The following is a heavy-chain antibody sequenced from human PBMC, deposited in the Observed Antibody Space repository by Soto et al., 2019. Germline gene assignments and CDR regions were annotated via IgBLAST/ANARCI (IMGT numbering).Heavy chain of an antibody. CDR1: GFGFENYA. V-gene: IGHV3-9*01. J-gene: IGHJ5*01. D-gene: IGHD3-10*01. CDR2: ISWNGGTI. Sequence: EVQLVESGGGLVQPGRSLRLSCAASGFGFENYAIHWVRQAPGTGLQWVSGISWNGGTIGYADSVKGRFTISRDNAKNSLYLQINSQRPEDTALYYCVKAHGLGSYYNWLESWGQGTLVTISS. CDR3: VKAHGLGSYYNWLES.